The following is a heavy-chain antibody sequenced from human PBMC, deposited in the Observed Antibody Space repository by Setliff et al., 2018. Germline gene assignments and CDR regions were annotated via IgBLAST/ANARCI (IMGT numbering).Heavy chain of an antibody. Sequence: ASVKVSCKVSGYTLTELSRHWVRQAPGKGLEWMGGFDPEDGETIYAQKFQGRVTMTEDTSTDTAYMELSSPRSEDTAVYYCARGRRSQNWGGRYSWFDPWGQGTLVTAPQ. V-gene: IGHV1-24*01. J-gene: IGHJ5*02. CDR2: FDPEDGET. CDR3: ARGRRSQNWGGRYSWFDP. CDR1: GYTLTELS. D-gene: IGHD7-27*01.